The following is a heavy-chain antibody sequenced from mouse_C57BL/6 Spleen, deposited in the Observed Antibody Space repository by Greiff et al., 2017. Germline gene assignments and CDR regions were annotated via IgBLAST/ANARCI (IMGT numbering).Heavy chain of an antibody. V-gene: IGHV1-64*01. CDR2: IHPNSGST. J-gene: IGHJ3*01. Sequence: QVQLKQPGAELVKPGASVKLSCKASGYTFTSYWMPWVKQRPGQGLEWIGMIHPNSGSTNYNERFKSKATLTVDKSSSTAYMQLSSLTSEDSAVYYCARTLFYGNYGWFAYWGQGTLVTVSA. CDR3: ARTLFYGNYGWFAY. CDR1: GYTFTSYW. D-gene: IGHD2-1*01.